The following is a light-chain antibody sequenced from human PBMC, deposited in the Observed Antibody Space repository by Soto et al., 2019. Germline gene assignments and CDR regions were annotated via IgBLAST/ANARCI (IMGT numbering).Light chain of an antibody. CDR3: HQYGGSPTWT. CDR1: QSVSSSY. V-gene: IGKV3-20*01. J-gene: IGKJ1*01. Sequence: EIVLTQSPGTLSLSPGERATLSCRANQSVSSSYLAWYQQKPGQAPRLLLYGTSSRATGIPDRFSGSGSGTDFSLTISRLEPDDFAVYYCHQYGGSPTWTFGQGTKVEIK. CDR2: GTS.